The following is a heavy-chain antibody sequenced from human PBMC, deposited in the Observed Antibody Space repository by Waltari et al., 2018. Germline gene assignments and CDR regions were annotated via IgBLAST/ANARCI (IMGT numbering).Heavy chain of an antibody. V-gene: IGHV1-69-2*01. CDR1: GYTFTDYY. Sequence: EVQLVQSGAEVKKPGATVKISCKASGYTFTDYYMHWGQQAPGKGLEWMGRVEPEEGETIKAEKGQGRVTITAETSTETAYMEPSSLRSEDTAVYYWATQQETKYYGSNGSADAFDIWGQGTMVTVSS. J-gene: IGHJ3*02. CDR2: VEPEEGET. D-gene: IGHD3-22*01. CDR3: ATQQETKYYGSNGSADAFDI.